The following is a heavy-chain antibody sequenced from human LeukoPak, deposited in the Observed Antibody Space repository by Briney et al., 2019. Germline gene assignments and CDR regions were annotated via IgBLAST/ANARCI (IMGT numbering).Heavy chain of an antibody. Sequence: PGGSLRLSCAASGFTFSSYSMNWVRQAPGKGLEWVSYISSSSSTIYYADSVKGRFTISRDNAKNSLYLQMNSLRAEDTAVYYCAKLTLGYCSGGRCFFDYWGQGTQVTVSS. V-gene: IGHV3-48*01. CDR2: ISSSSSTI. J-gene: IGHJ4*02. CDR1: GFTFSSYS. D-gene: IGHD2-15*01. CDR3: AKLTLGYCSGGRCFFDY.